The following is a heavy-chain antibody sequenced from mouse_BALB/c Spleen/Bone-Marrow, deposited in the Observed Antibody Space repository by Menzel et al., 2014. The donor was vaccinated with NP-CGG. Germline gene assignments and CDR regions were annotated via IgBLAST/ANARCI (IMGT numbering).Heavy chain of an antibody. CDR3: TIVAY. V-gene: IGHV1-15*01. Sequence: QVQLQQSGAELVRPGTSVTLSCKASGYTFTDYKMHWLEQTPVHGLEWIGLIDPETGGTAYNQRFKGKAIMTADKSSSTAYMDLRSLTSEDSAVYYCTIVAYWGQGTLVTVSA. J-gene: IGHJ3*01. CDR2: IDPETGGT. CDR1: GYTFTDYK.